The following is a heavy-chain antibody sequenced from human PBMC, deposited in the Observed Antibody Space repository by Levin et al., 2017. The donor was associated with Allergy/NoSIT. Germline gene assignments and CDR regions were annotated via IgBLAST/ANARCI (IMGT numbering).Heavy chain of an antibody. J-gene: IGHJ4*02. CDR2: ISYDGSNK. D-gene: IGHD3-10*01. Sequence: GGSLRLSCAASGFTFSSYAMHWVRQAPGKGLEWVAVISYDGSNKYYADSVKGRFTISRDNSKNTLYLQMNSLRAEDTAVYYCARGVWFGELLALDFPADSSRGQGTLVTVSS. CDR1: GFTFSSYA. V-gene: IGHV3-30-3*01. CDR3: ARGVWFGELLALDFPADSS.